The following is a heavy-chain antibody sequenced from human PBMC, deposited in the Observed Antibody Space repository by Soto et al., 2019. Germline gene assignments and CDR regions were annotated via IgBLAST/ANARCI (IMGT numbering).Heavy chain of an antibody. D-gene: IGHD6-25*01. CDR3: AKEVLAAGQGWIDP. V-gene: IGHV1-18*01. CDR2: ISAYNGNT. CDR1: GYTFTSYG. J-gene: IGHJ5*02. Sequence: GASAKVSCKASGYTFTSYGISWVRQAPGQGLEWMGWISAYNGNTNYAQKLQGRVTMTTDTSTSTAYMELRSLRSEDTAVYYCAKEVLAAGQGWIDPWGQGTLVTDSS.